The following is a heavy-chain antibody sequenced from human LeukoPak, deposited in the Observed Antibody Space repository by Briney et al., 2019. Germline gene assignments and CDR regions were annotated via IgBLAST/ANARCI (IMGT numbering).Heavy chain of an antibody. CDR3: ARGWFGELFGLAFDI. Sequence: SVKVSCKASRGTFSSYAISWVRQAPGQGLEWMGGIIPIFGTANYAQKFQGRVTITADKSTSTAYMELSSLRSEDTAVYYCARGWFGELFGLAFDIWGQGTMVTVSS. D-gene: IGHD3-10*01. CDR2: IIPIFGTA. J-gene: IGHJ3*02. V-gene: IGHV1-69*06. CDR1: RGTFSSYA.